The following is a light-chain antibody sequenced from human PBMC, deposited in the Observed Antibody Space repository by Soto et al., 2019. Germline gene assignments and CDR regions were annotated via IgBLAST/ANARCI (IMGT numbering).Light chain of an antibody. CDR3: QQYDSYSWT. J-gene: IGKJ1*01. CDR1: QTISSW. CDR2: HAS. V-gene: IGKV1-5*01. Sequence: DIQMTQSPSTLSGSVGDRVTITCRASQTISSWLAWYQQKPGTAPKVLIYHASNLQSGVPSRFSGSGSGTEFTLTISSLQPDDFATYYCQQYDSYSWTFGQGTKVDIK.